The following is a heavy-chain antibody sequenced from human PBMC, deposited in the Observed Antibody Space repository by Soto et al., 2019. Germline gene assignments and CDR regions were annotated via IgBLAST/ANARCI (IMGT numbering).Heavy chain of an antibody. CDR3: ARQFDYDRIGYYHAY. CDR2: IIPIFGTA. V-gene: IGHV1-69*13. D-gene: IGHD3-22*01. J-gene: IGHJ4*01. CDR1: GGTFSRYT. Sequence: VASVKVSRKASGGTFSRYTISWVRQAPGQGLEWMGGIIPIFGTANYAQRFQGRLSITADESTSTVYMELSSLRSEDTAVYYCARQFDYDRIGYYHAYWG.